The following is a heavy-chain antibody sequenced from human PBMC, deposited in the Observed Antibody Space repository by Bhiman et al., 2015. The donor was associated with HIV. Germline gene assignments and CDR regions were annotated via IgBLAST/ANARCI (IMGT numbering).Heavy chain of an antibody. CDR2: IGSTSNYM. CDR3: TRAPNHYYYMDV. CDR1: EFTFSSYS. V-gene: IGHV3-21*01. J-gene: IGHJ6*03. Sequence: EVQLVESGGGLVKPGGSLRLSCAASEFTFSSYSMNWVRQAPGKGLEWVSSIGSTSNYMFYVDSVKGRFTISRDNAKNSLYLQMNSLRGDDTAVYFCTRAPNHYYYMDVWGKGTTVTVSS.